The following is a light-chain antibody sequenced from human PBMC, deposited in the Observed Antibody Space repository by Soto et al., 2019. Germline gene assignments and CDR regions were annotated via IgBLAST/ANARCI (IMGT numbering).Light chain of an antibody. CDR1: RSDVGGYHS. V-gene: IGLV2-11*01. J-gene: IGLJ1*01. Sequence: QARPLSWYPGAEATTFFAWIRSDVGGYHSVSWYQQLPGRAPKLMIYDVSQWPSGVPDRFSGSKSGTTASLTISGLQAEDEADYYCCSYAGSYTYVFGAGTKVTVL. CDR2: DVS. CDR3: CSYAGSYTYV.